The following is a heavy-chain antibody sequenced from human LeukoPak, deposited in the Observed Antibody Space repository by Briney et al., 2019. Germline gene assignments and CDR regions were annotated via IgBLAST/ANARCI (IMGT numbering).Heavy chain of an antibody. CDR1: GGSFSGYY. Sequence: SETLSLTCAVNGGSFSGYYWNWIRQPPGKRLEWIGEINHTGNTNYNPSLKRRVTISVDTSQKQFSLRLNSLTAAGTAVYYCARGRYLTTLGGAAAGFLDNWGQGTLVTVSS. CDR3: ARGRYLTTLGGAAAGFLDN. J-gene: IGHJ4*02. D-gene: IGHD6-13*01. V-gene: IGHV4-34*01. CDR2: INHTGNT.